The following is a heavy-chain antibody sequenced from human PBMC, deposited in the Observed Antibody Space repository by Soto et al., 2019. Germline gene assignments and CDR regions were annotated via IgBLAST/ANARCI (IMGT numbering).Heavy chain of an antibody. J-gene: IGHJ6*03. CDR1: GFTFSCYS. CDR2: ISSGSNYT. V-gene: IGHV3-21*06. D-gene: IGHD3-10*01. CDR3: ARDFKESQYYYYCMDV. Sequence: EVQLVESGGGLVKPGGSLRLSCVVSGFTFSCYSMNWVRQAPGKGLEWVSSISSGSNYTYYADSVKGRFTISRDNAKNSVYLQMNSLRAEDTALYYCARDFKESQYYYYCMDVWGKGTTVTVSS.